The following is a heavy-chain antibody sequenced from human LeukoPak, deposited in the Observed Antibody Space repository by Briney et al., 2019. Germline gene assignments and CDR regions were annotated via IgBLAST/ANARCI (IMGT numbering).Heavy chain of an antibody. J-gene: IGHJ6*03. CDR3: ARESLGYCSGSTCYYFYMDF. V-gene: IGHV3-48*04. CDR1: ALTFSTYS. D-gene: IGHD2-15*01. Sequence: GRSLRLSSEASALTFSTYSMSWVSQAPGKGLEWVSYTRNDDIYHSDPVESRLTISRDNAKHSQYLQMNRLRAEDTAVYYCARESLGYCSGSTCYYFYMDFWGKGTTVTVSS. CDR2: TRNDDI.